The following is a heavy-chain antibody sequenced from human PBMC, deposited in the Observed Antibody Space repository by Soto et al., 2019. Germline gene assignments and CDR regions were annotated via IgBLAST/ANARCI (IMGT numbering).Heavy chain of an antibody. CDR2: SYWDDDK. Sequence: QITLKESGPTLVKPTQTLTLTCTFSGFSLTTIGVGVGWIRQPPGKALEWLALSYWDDDKHYSTSPKSRLTITKVTSKNQVVLTMTNMDPVDTATYYCAHRLRGNRGWGTFDYWGQGILVTVSS. V-gene: IGHV2-5*02. J-gene: IGHJ4*02. CDR3: AHRLRGNRGWGTFDY. D-gene: IGHD6-19*01. CDR1: GFSLTTIGVG.